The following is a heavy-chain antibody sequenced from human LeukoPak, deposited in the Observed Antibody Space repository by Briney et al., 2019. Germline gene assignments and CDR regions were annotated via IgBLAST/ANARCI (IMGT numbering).Heavy chain of an antibody. Sequence: PSETLSLTCTVSGGSISSHYWRWIRQPPGKGLEWIGYIYYSGSTNYNPSLKSRVTISVDTSKNQFSLKLSSVTAADTAVYYCARVEEYQLLFGAFDIWGQGTMVTVSS. J-gene: IGHJ3*02. V-gene: IGHV4-59*11. CDR3: ARVEEYQLLFGAFDI. D-gene: IGHD2-2*01. CDR1: GGSISSHY. CDR2: IYYSGST.